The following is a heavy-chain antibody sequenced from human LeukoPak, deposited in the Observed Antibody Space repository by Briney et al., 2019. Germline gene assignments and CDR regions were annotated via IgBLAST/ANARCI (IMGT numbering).Heavy chain of an antibody. J-gene: IGHJ4*02. CDR1: DDSFNSDSFNSGNYY. D-gene: IGHD2-15*01. Sequence: SETLSLTCTVSDDSFNSDSFNSGNYYWSWLRQPAGKGLEWIGRISTSGSTIYNPSLKGRVTMSVDTSRNQFSLKLNSVTAADTAVYYCARGNGYCSGDSCYPRPHFYWGQGTLVTVSS. V-gene: IGHV4-61*02. CDR3: ARGNGYCSGDSCYPRPHFY. CDR2: ISTSGST.